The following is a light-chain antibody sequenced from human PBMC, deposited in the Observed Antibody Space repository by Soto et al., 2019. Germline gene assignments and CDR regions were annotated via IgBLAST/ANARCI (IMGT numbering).Light chain of an antibody. J-gene: IGLJ1*01. CDR1: SSDVGYYNY. V-gene: IGLV2-14*03. CDR2: DVS. Sequence: QSALTQPASVSGSPGQSITISCTGTSSDVGYYNYVSWYQQHPGKAPELMIYDVSNRPSGVSYRFSGSKSGNTASLTISGLQAEDEADYYCSSYTTSSTYVFGTGTKLTVL. CDR3: SSYTTSSTYV.